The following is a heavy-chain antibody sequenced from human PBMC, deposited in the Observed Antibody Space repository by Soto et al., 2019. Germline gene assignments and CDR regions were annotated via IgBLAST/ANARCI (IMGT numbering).Heavy chain of an antibody. CDR2: IDPGDSDT. Sequence: LRRSCKASGYSFATYWIRLVGQMRGKGLEWMGIIDPGDSDTMYSPSFQGQVIISADLSSTTTYLQWSSLKASDTAIYYCARKHCGDTAIGWIDPWGQRTLVPVSS. D-gene: IGHD5-18*01. CDR1: GYSFATYW. V-gene: IGHV5-51*01. CDR3: ARKHCGDTAIGWIDP. J-gene: IGHJ5*02.